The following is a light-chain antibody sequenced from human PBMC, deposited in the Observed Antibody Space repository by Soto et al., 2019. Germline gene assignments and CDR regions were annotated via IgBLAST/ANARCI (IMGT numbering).Light chain of an antibody. CDR2: KAS. V-gene: IGKV1-5*03. Sequence: DIQMTQSPSTXSXXVXXXXXXXXRASQSISSWLAWYQQKPGKAPKLLIYKASSLESGVPSRFSGSGSGTEFTLTISSLQPDDFATYYCQQYNSYSRTFGQGTKVDIK. J-gene: IGKJ1*01. CDR3: QQYNSYSRT. CDR1: QSISSW.